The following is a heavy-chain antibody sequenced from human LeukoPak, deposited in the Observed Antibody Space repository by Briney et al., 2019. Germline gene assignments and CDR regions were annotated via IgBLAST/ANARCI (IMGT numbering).Heavy chain of an antibody. D-gene: IGHD3-16*01. CDR3: ARLFAGAAAD. CDR1: GGSISSYY. Sequence: SETLSLTCTVSGGSISSYYWSWIRQPPGKGLEWIGYIYYSGSTNYNPSLKSRVTISVDTSKNQFSLKLSSVTAADTAVYYCARLFAGAAADWGQGTLVTVSS. V-gene: IGHV4-59*08. J-gene: IGHJ4*02. CDR2: IYYSGST.